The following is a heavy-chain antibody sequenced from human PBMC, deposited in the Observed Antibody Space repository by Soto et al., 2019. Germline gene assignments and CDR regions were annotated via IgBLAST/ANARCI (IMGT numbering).Heavy chain of an antibody. CDR1: GFIVNRDY. CDR3: ARHDWFDP. V-gene: IGHV3-66*04. Sequence: EVQVVESGGTLVQPGESLRLSCAACGFIVNRDYMSWVRQAPGKGLEWVSVLYSGGNTFYADSVKGRFTISRDNSKNTLYLQMNNLRVEDTATYYCARHDWFDPWGQGTLVTVSS. CDR2: LYSGGNT. J-gene: IGHJ5*02.